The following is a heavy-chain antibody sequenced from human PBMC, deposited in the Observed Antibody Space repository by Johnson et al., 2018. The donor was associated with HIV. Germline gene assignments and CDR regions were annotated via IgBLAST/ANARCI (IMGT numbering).Heavy chain of an antibody. V-gene: IGHV3-23*04. CDR3: ARDLGRPDAFDV. D-gene: IGHD2-15*01. CDR2: ISVSGDST. Sequence: VQLVESGGGLVQPGGSLRLSCAASGFTFTSYTMHWVRQAPWKGLEWVSTISVSGDSTYYADSVKGRFTISREKSKNTLYVQMNSLRVEDTAVYYCARDLGRPDAFDVWGQGTMVTVSS. CDR1: GFTFTSYT. J-gene: IGHJ3*01.